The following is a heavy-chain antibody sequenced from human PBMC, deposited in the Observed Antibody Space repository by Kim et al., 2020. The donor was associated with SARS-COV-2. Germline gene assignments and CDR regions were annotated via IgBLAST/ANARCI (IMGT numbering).Heavy chain of an antibody. V-gene: IGHV3-9*01. CDR3: AKYMEGYGSGIDY. D-gene: IGHD3-10*01. CDR1: GFTFDDYA. J-gene: IGHJ4*02. Sequence: GGSLRLSCAASGFTFDDYAMHWVRQAPGKGLEWVSGISWNSGSIGYADSVKGRFTISRDNAKNSLYLQMNSLRAEDTALYYCAKYMEGYGSGIDYWGQGT. CDR2: ISWNSGSI.